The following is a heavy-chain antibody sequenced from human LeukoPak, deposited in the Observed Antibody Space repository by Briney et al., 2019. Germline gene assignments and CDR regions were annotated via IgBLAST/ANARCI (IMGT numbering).Heavy chain of an antibody. CDR1: GFTFSNYW. CDR2: IKQDGTEK. J-gene: IGHJ4*02. V-gene: IGHV3-7*01. D-gene: IGHD3-10*01. CDR3: AKLAKYFYGSETYYFFEH. Sequence: GGSLRLSCAASGFTFSNYWMGYVRQAPGKGLEWVANIKQDGTEKYYVDSVKGRFTISRDNAKNSLYLQMNSLRVEDTAVYYCAKLAKYFYGSETYYFFEHWGQGTPVTASS.